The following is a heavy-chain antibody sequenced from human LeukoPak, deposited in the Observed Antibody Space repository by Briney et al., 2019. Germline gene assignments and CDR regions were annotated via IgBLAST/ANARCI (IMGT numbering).Heavy chain of an antibody. Sequence: GASVKVSCKASGYTFTSYGISWVRQAPGQGLEWMGWISAYNGNTNYAQKLQGRVTMTTDTSTSTAYMELRSLRSDDTAVYYCASHCSGGSCKTGGFDPWGQGTLVTVSS. CDR3: ASHCSGGSCKTGGFDP. CDR2: ISAYNGNT. D-gene: IGHD2-15*01. J-gene: IGHJ5*02. V-gene: IGHV1-18*01. CDR1: GYTFTSYG.